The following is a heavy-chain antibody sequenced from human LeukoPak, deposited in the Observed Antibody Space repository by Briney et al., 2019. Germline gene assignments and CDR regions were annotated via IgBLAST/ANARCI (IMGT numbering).Heavy chain of an antibody. V-gene: IGHV4-39*01. D-gene: IGHD4/OR15-4a*01. CDR1: GGCISSSSYY. J-gene: IGHJ4*02. CDR3: ALDTIGARPNFDY. Sequence: PWETLSLTCTVSGGCISSSSYYWGWIRQPPGKGLEWSGGIYYSGSTYYNPSLKSRVTISVDTSKNQFSLNLSSVTAADTAVYYCALDTIGARPNFDYWGQRTLVTVSS. CDR2: IYYSGST.